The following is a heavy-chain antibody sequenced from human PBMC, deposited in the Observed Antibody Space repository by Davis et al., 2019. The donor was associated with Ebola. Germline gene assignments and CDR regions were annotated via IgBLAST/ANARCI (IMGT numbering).Heavy chain of an antibody. V-gene: IGHV1-18*01. D-gene: IGHD2-2*01. CDR2: ISAYNGNT. CDR3: ARTDIVVVPAAYFDY. CDR1: GGTFSSYA. Sequence: ASVKVSCKASGGTFSSYAISWVRQAPGQGLEWMGWISAYNGNTNYAQKLQGRVTMTTDTSTSTAYMELRSLRSDDTAVYYCARTDIVVVPAAYFDYWGQGTLVTVSS. J-gene: IGHJ4*02.